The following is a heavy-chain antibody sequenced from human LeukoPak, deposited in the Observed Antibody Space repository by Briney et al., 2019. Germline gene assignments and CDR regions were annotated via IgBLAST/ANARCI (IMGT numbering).Heavy chain of an antibody. CDR2: IYSGGAT. V-gene: IGHV3-66*04. CDR1: GFTVSINY. Sequence: GGSLRLSCAASGFTVSINYMNWVRQTPGKGLEWVSVIYSGGATYYADPVKGRFTISRDNSKNTLYLQMNSQRPEDTAVYYCVRQMGMGVDSWGQGTVVTVSS. D-gene: IGHD3-16*01. CDR3: VRQMGMGVDS. J-gene: IGHJ4*02.